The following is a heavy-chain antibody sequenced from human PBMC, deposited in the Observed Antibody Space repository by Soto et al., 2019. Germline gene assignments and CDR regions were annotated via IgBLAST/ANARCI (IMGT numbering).Heavy chain of an antibody. CDR2: ISYDGSNK. D-gene: IGHD3-3*01. Sequence: QVQLVESGGGVVQPGRSLRLSCAASGFTFSSYGMHWVRQAPGKGLEWVAVISYDGSNKYYADSVKGRFTISRDNSKNTLYLQMNSRRAEDTAVYYCAKDLLDFWSGYYEDYYYYGMDVWGQGTTVTVSS. CDR3: AKDLLDFWSGYYEDYYYYGMDV. V-gene: IGHV3-30*18. J-gene: IGHJ6*02. CDR1: GFTFSSYG.